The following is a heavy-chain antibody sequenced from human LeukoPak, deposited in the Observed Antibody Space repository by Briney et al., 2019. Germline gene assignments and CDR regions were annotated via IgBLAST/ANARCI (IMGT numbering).Heavy chain of an antibody. D-gene: IGHD3-10*01. Sequence: PSETLSLTCTVSGGSISSYYWSWIRQPPGKGLEWIGYIFYSGSTNYNPSLKSRVSISEDTSKNQFSLKLSSVTAADTAVYYCARITMVRGTPYYYYYMDVWGKGTTVTVSS. J-gene: IGHJ6*03. CDR3: ARITMVRGTPYYYYYMDV. CDR2: IFYSGST. V-gene: IGHV4-59*01. CDR1: GGSISSYY.